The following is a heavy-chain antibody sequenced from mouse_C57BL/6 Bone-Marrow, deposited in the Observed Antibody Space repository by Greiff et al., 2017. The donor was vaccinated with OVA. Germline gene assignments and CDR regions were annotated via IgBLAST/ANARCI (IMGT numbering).Heavy chain of an antibody. CDR1: GFTFTDYY. CDR3: ARWGGLITTSDYAMDY. J-gene: IGHJ4*01. Sequence: EVQLVESGGGLVQPGGSLSLSCAASGFTFTDYYMSWVRQPPGKALEWLGFIRNKANGYTTEYSASVKGRFTISRDNSQSILYLQRNALRAEDSATYYCARWGGLITTSDYAMDYWGQGTSVTVSS. CDR2: IRNKANGYTT. D-gene: IGHD1-1*01. V-gene: IGHV7-3*01.